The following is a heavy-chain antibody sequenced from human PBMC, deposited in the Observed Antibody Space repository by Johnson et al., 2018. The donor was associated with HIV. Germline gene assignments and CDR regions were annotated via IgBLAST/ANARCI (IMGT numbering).Heavy chain of an antibody. J-gene: IGHJ3*02. V-gene: IGHV3-66*01. Sequence: MLLVESGGGLVNPGGSLRLSCAASGFTVSSNYMNWVRQTPGKGLEWVSVIYSGGSTYYADSVKGRFTISRDNSKNTLYLQMNSLRAEDTAVYYCARVGTVRDAFDIWGQGTMVTVS. CDR3: ARVGTVRDAFDI. CDR1: GFTVSSNY. CDR2: IYSGGST. D-gene: IGHD7-27*01.